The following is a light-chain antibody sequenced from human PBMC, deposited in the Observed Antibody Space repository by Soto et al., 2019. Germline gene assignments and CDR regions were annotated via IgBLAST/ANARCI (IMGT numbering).Light chain of an antibody. Sequence: QSALTQPRSVSGSPGQSVTISCTGTSSDVGGYNLVSWYQQHPGKAPKLMIYDVSNRPSGVPDRFSGSKSGNTASLTISGLQAEDEADYYCYSYAGSYTFYVFGTGTKLTVL. CDR3: YSYAGSYTFYV. CDR1: SSDVGGYNL. CDR2: DVS. V-gene: IGLV2-11*01. J-gene: IGLJ1*01.